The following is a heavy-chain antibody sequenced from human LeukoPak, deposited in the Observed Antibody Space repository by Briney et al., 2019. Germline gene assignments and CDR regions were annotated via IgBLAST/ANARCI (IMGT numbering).Heavy chain of an antibody. V-gene: IGHV3-23*01. J-gene: IGHJ4*02. D-gene: IGHD5-12*01. CDR1: GFTFSNYA. CDR2: ISGST. Sequence: GGSLTLSCAASGFTFSNYAMSWVRQAPGKGLEWVSAISGSTYYADSVKGRFTISRDNSKNTLYLQMNSLRAEDTAVYYCARGPSGYHNTGGQGTLVTVSS. CDR3: ARGPSGYHNT.